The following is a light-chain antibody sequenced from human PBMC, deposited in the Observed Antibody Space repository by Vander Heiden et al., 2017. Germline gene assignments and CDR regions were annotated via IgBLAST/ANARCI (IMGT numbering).Light chain of an antibody. CDR3: QQRSNWPLQIT. V-gene: IGKV3-11*01. CDR2: DAS. Sequence: EIVLTQSPATLSLSPGERATLSCRASQSVSTYLAWYQHKPGQAPRLLISDASNRASGINARFSGSGDGTDFTLTISSREPEDFAVYYCQQRSNWPLQITFGQGTRLDIK. J-gene: IGKJ5*01. CDR1: QSVSTY.